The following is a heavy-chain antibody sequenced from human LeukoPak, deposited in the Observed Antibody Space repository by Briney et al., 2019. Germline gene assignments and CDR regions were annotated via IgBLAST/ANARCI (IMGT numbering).Heavy chain of an antibody. D-gene: IGHD3-10*01. CDR1: GGSISNYY. V-gene: IGHV4-59*01. CDR3: ARGKEVITMLRGLKPGCYFDY. Sequence: SETLSLTCSVSGGSISNYYWSWIRQPPGKGLEWIGYIHYSGSTKYKSSLKSRVTISVDTSKNQFSLKLNSVTAADTAVYYRARGKEVITMLRGLKPGCYFDYWGQGTLVTVSS. CDR2: IHYSGST. J-gene: IGHJ4*02.